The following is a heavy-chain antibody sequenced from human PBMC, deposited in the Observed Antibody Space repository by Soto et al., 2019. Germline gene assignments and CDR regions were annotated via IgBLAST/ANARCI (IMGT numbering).Heavy chain of an antibody. D-gene: IGHD6-19*01. Sequence: QVQLQESGPGLLKPSETLSLTCTVSGGSISSYYWSWIRQPPGKGLEWIGYIYYSGRANYNPSLKSRVIMSLDTSKNQFYLQLCALTAADTAVYYCARQSVYSSGWYPDWGQGTLVTVSS. V-gene: IGHV4-59*08. CDR3: ARQSVYSSGWYPD. CDR1: GGSISSYY. J-gene: IGHJ4*02. CDR2: IYYSGRA.